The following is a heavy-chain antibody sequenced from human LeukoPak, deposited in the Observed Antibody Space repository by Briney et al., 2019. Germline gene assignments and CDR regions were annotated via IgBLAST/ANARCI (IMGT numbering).Heavy chain of an antibody. CDR2: VSGSGAHT. CDR3: ARRAGAYSHPYDY. CDR1: GFTFSSYA. J-gene: IGHJ4*02. V-gene: IGHV3-23*01. Sequence: PGGSLRLSCAASGFTFSSYAMTWVRQAPGKGLQWVAAVSGSGAHTYYADSVKGLFTISRDNSKNTLYLQMNSPGAEATAVYYCARRAGAYSHPYDYWGQGTLVTVSS. D-gene: IGHD4/OR15-4a*01.